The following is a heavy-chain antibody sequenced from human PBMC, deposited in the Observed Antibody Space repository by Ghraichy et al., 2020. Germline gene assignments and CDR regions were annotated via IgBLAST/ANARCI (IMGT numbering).Heavy chain of an antibody. J-gene: IGHJ4*02. Sequence: SVKVSCKASGYTFTSYGISWVRQAPGQGLEWMGWISAYNGNTNYAQKLQGRVTMTTDTSTSTAYMELRSLRSDDTAVYYCARESGARTGGWELPTPPLFDYWGQGTLVTVSS. CDR2: ISAYNGNT. CDR1: GYTFTSYG. CDR3: ARESGARTGGWELPTPPLFDY. D-gene: IGHD1-26*01. V-gene: IGHV1-18*04.